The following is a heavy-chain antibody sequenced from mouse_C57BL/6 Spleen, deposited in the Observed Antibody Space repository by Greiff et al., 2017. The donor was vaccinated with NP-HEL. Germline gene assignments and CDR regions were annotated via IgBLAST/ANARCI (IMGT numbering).Heavy chain of an antibody. CDR1: GYSFTGYY. CDR3: ASRTDSNSYAIDY. CDR2: INPSTGGT. D-gene: IGHD2-5*01. Sequence: EVQLQESGPELVKPGASVKISCKASGYSFTGYYMNWVKQSPEKSLEWIGEINPSTGGTTYNQKFKAKATLTADKSSSTAYMQLKSLTSEDSAVYYGASRTDSNSYAIDYWGQGTLVTVSA. J-gene: IGHJ4*01. V-gene: IGHV1-42*01.